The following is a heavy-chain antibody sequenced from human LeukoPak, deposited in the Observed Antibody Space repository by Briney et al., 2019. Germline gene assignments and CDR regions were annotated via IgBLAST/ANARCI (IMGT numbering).Heavy chain of an antibody. V-gene: IGHV3-53*04. D-gene: IGHD6-19*01. CDR2: LYGAGST. Sequence: GGSLRLSCAASGFTFSSYAMSWVRQAPGKGLEWVSVLYGAGSTYYADSVKGRFTISRHDSQNTLFLQMNSLRAEDTAVCYCARGGTPGFSTGRIDYWGQGTLVTASS. CDR1: GFTFSSYA. J-gene: IGHJ4*02. CDR3: ARGGTPGFSTGRIDY.